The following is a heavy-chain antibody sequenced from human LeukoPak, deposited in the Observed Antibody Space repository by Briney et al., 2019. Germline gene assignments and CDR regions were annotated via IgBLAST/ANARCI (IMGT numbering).Heavy chain of an antibody. CDR2: INGDGSVT. V-gene: IGHV3-74*01. J-gene: IGHJ4*02. D-gene: IGHD3-22*01. CDR1: GFTFSAYW. CDR3: ARNLELTYYDSSGHDY. Sequence: GGSLRLSRAASGFTFSAYWLHWVRQAPGKGLLWVSRINGDGSVTNYAESVKGRFIISRDNAKNTVYLQMNSLSAEDTAVYYCARNLELTYYDSSGHDYWGQGTLVTVSS.